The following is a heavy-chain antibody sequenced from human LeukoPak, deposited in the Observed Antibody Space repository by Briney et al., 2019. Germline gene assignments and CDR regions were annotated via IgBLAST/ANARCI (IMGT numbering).Heavy chain of an antibody. CDR3: AREILGGFNPGAY. J-gene: IGHJ4*02. V-gene: IGHV4-4*02. CDR1: LDSTTSNF. CDR2: IHRSGSP. Sequence: SETLSLTCTVSLDSTTSNFWSWVRQPPGKGLEWIGEIHRSGSPNYNPSLQSRVTISIDRSRNQIVLELSSVTAVDTAVYYCAREILGGFNPGAYWGQGTLVTASS. D-gene: IGHD1-14*01.